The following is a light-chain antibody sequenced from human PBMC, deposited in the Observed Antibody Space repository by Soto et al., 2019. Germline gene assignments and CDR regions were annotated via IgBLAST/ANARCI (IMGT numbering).Light chain of an antibody. CDR3: QQCETFSGT. CDR2: TGS. Sequence: DIQMTQSPSYVSASVGDRGTITCRASQGIKNWLAWYQQKPGKAPNLLIYTGSSLQSGVPSRFSGSGSGTDFTLTINSLQPEDFATYYCQQCETFSGTFGPGTKVDIK. CDR1: QGIKNW. J-gene: IGKJ1*01. V-gene: IGKV1-12*01.